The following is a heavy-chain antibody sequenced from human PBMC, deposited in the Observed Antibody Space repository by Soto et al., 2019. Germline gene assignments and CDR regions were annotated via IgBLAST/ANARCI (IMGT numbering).Heavy chain of an antibody. J-gene: IGHJ4*02. CDR2: IYPDGNGK. Sequence: QVHLVESGGGVVQPGGSLRLSCVASGFTFSSHTMHWVRQAPGKGLEWVTFIYPDGNGKYYTDSVKGRFTTSRDNSKNTMYLQLNSLRVEDTAVYYCARDDERWRDCDLGYWGQGFLVTVSS. D-gene: IGHD2-21*01. CDR1: GFTFSSHT. V-gene: IGHV3-30-3*01. CDR3: ARDDERWRDCDLGY.